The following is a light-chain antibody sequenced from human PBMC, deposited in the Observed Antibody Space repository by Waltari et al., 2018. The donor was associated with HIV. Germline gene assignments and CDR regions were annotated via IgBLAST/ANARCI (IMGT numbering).Light chain of an antibody. CDR3: QQYNNWPPT. CDR2: GAS. J-gene: IGKJ1*01. CDR1: QSVTSN. Sequence: EIVMTQSPATLSLSPGERATLSCRASQSVTSNLAWYQQKPGQAPRLLIYGASTRATGIPARFSGSGSGTEFTLTIRSLQSEDFAVYYCQQYNNWPPTFGQG. V-gene: IGKV3-15*01.